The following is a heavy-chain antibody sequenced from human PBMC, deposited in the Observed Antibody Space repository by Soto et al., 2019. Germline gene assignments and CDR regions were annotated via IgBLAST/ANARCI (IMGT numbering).Heavy chain of an antibody. Sequence: TLSLTCTVSGVSISSSYWSWIRQPPGKGLEWLAYIYDDGSANYNPSLKSRATISLDMSKNQFSLKLTSVTAADTAVYYCAREKYCRGRSCRKNWFDPWGQGTLVTISS. CDR3: AREKYCRGRSCRKNWFDP. V-gene: IGHV4-59*01. CDR2: IYDDGSA. J-gene: IGHJ5*02. CDR1: GVSISSSY. D-gene: IGHD2-15*01.